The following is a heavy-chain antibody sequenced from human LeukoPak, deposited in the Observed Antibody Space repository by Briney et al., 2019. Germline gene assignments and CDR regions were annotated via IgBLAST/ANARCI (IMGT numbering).Heavy chain of an antibody. CDR1: GDSVSGNSAA. Sequence: SQTLSLTCAISGDSVSGNSAAWNWIRQSPSRGLEWLGRTYYRSKWSNNYAVSVRGRITINPDTSKNQFSLQLNSVTPEDTAVYYCARGRPLVGATQNAFDIWGQGTMVTVSS. CDR2: TYYRSKWSN. V-gene: IGHV6-1*01. J-gene: IGHJ3*02. CDR3: ARGRPLVGATQNAFDI. D-gene: IGHD1-26*01.